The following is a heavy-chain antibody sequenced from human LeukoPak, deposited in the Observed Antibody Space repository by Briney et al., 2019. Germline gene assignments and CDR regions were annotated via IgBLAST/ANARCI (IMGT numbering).Heavy chain of an antibody. V-gene: IGHV6-1*01. D-gene: IGHD5-18*01. CDR1: GDSVSSNSSA. J-gene: IGHJ5*02. CDR3: ARIGYSYGRP. CDR2: TDYRSKWYN. Sequence: PSQTLSLTCALSGDSVSSNSSAWNWIRQSPSRGLEWLGRTDYRSKWYNDYAVAVKGRITINPDPSQNHFHLQHNAVTPEDTAIYYCARIGYSYGRPRGQGALVTLPS.